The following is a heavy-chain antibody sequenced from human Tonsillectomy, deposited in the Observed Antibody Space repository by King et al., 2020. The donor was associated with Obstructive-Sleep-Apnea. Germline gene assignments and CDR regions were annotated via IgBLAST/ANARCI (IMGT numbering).Heavy chain of an antibody. CDR3: ARIGY. Sequence: QLVQSGGGVVQPGMSLRLCCSASGFTFRSYGMHWVRQAPGKVLEWGAVIWYDGSNKYYAESVKCRFTISRDNSKNTLDLQMNSLRAEDTAVYYCARIGYWGQGTLVTVSS. CDR2: IWYDGSNK. J-gene: IGHJ4*02. CDR1: GFTFRSYG. V-gene: IGHV3-33*01.